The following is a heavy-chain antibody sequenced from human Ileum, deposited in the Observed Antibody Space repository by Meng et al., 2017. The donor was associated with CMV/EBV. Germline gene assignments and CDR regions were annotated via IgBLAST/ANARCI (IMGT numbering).Heavy chain of an antibody. CDR1: GFSFSSYA. J-gene: IGHJ4*02. CDR2: ISYDGTNK. Sequence: SGFSFSSYAMHWVRKAPGKGLEWVAVISYDGTNKYYADSVGGRFTISRDNSQNTLFLQVNSLRGADTAVYYCVRDRRAARPREFDYWGQGTLVTVSS. CDR3: VRDRRAARPREFDY. V-gene: IGHV3-30*04. D-gene: IGHD6-6*01.